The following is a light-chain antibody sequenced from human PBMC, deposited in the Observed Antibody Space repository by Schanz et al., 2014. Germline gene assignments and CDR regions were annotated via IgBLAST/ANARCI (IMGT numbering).Light chain of an antibody. Sequence: QSALTQPPSASGSPGQSITISCTGTSSDVGGYKYVSWYQQHPGKAPKLMIYEVSKRPSGVPDRFSGSKSGNTASLTVSGLQAEDEGDFYCAAWDDSLNGPVFGGGTKLTVL. CDR3: AAWDDSLNGPV. CDR2: EVS. CDR1: SSDVGGYKY. J-gene: IGLJ3*02. V-gene: IGLV2-8*01.